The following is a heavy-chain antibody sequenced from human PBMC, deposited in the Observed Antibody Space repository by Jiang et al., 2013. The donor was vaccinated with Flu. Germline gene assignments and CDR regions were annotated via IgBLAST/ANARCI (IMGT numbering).Heavy chain of an antibody. V-gene: IGHV2-70*01. CDR2: IDWDDDK. J-gene: IGHJ4*02. Sequence: LVKPTQTLTLTCTFSGFSLSTSGMCVSWIRQPPGKALEWLALIDWDDDKYYSTSLKTRLTISKDTSKNQVVLTMTNMDPVDTATYYCARMTSGTEDGYNFDYWGQGTLVTVSS. D-gene: IGHD5-24*01. CDR1: GFSLSTSGMC. CDR3: ARMTSGTEDGYNFDY.